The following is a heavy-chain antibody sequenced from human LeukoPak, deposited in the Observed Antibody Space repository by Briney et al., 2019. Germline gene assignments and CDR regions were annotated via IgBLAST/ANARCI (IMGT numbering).Heavy chain of an antibody. J-gene: IGHJ4*02. CDR3: ARESSGRWDLNPTPDY. V-gene: IGHV4-39*07. CDR1: GGSISSSSYY. D-gene: IGHD1-26*01. Sequence: SETLSFTCTVSGGSISSSSYYWGWIRQPPGKGLEWIGSIYYSGSTYYNPSLKSRVTISVDTSKNQFSLKLSSVTAADTAVYYCARESSGRWDLNPTPDYWGQGTLVTVSS. CDR2: IYYSGST.